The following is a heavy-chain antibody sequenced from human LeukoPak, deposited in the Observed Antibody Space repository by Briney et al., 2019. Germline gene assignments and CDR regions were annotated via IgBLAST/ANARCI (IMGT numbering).Heavy chain of an antibody. Sequence: GASVKVSCKASGYTFTGYYMHWVRQAPGQGLEWMGWINPNSGGTNYAQKFQGRVTMTRDTSISTAYMELSRLRSDDTAVYYCARPQRTIAAALGMDVWGQGTTVTVSS. CDR3: ARPQRTIAAALGMDV. D-gene: IGHD6-13*01. CDR2: INPNSGGT. CDR1: GYTFTGYY. V-gene: IGHV1-2*02. J-gene: IGHJ6*02.